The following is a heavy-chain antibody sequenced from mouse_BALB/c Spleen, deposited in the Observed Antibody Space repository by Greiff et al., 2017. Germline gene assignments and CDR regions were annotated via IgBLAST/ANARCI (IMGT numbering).Heavy chain of an antibody. Sequence: QVQLQQSGAELVKPGASVKMSCKASGYTFTSYWMHWVKQRPGQGLEWIGVIDPSDSYTSYNQKFKGKATLTVDTSSSTAYMQLSSLTSEDSAVYYCTALRLAMDYWGQGTSVTVSS. J-gene: IGHJ4*01. CDR1: GYTFTSYW. V-gene: IGHV1S127*01. CDR3: TALRLAMDY. D-gene: IGHD2-4*01. CDR2: IDPSDSYT.